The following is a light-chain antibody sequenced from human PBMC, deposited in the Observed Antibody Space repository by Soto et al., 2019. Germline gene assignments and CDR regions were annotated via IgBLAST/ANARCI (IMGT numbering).Light chain of an antibody. CDR2: GAS. V-gene: IGKV3-15*01. Sequence: EIVLTQSPGTLSLSPGERATLSCRASQSVGSSLAWYQQRPGQAPRLLISGASTRASGIPARVRGSGFGTEFTLTISRLEHEDFAVYYCQQLGAFGGGTKVDIK. J-gene: IGKJ4*01. CDR1: QSVGSS. CDR3: QQLGA.